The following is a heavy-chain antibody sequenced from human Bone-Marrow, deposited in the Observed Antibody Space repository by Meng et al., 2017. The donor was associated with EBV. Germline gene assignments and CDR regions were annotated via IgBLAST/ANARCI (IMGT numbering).Heavy chain of an antibody. V-gene: IGHV4-34*01. D-gene: IGHD6-19*01. J-gene: IGHJ4*02. CDR2: INHSGST. CDR3: ARGSGWYSGY. Sequence: QVRLEQWGAGLLKPSETLSLTCAVYGGSCSGYYWSWIRQPPGKGLEWIGEINHSGSTNYNPSLKSRVTISVDTSKNQFSLKLSSVTAADTAVYYCARGSGWYSGYWGQGTLVTVSS. CDR1: GGSCSGYY.